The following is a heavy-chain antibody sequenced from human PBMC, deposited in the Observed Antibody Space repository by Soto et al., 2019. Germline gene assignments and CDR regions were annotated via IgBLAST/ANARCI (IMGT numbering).Heavy chain of an antibody. D-gene: IGHD3-16*01. Sequence: QVQLVESGGGLVKPGGPLRLSCAASGIVFSDYMSWVRQAPGKGLEWLSYISGSGRTIYSADSVKGRFTISRDNATNSLYLKMNNVRTEDTAVYYCARLPFPWGWFDPWGQGTLVTVSS. J-gene: IGHJ5*02. CDR1: GIVFSDY. CDR2: ISGSGRTI. CDR3: ARLPFPWGWFDP. V-gene: IGHV3-11*01.